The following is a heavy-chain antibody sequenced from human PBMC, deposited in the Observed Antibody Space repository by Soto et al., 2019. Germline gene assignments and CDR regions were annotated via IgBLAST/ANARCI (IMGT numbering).Heavy chain of an antibody. D-gene: IGHD2-15*01. J-gene: IGHJ5*02. V-gene: IGHV1-69*05. Sequence: VKVSCKASGGTFSSYAISWVRQAPGQGLEWMGGIIPIFGTANYAQKFQERVTITRDMSTSTAYMELSSLRSEDTAVYYCARGARSGGSSYNWFDPWGQGTLVTVSS. CDR1: GGTFSSYA. CDR3: ARGARSGGSSYNWFDP. CDR2: IIPIFGTA.